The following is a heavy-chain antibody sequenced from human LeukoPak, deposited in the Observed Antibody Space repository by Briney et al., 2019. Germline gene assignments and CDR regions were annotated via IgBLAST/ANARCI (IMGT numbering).Heavy chain of an antibody. Sequence: SETLSLTCTVSGGSISSYYWSWIRQPPGKGLEWIGYIYYSGSTNYNPSLKSRVTISVDTSKNQFSLKLSSVTAADTAVYYCARDLLRFLEPYNWFDPWGQGTLVTVSS. CDR2: IYYSGST. CDR3: ARDLLRFLEPYNWFDP. V-gene: IGHV4-59*01. CDR1: GGSISSYY. J-gene: IGHJ5*02. D-gene: IGHD3-3*01.